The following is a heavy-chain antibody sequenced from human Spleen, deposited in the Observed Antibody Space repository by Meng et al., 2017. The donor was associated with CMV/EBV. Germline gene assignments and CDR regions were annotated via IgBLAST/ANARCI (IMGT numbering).Heavy chain of an antibody. CDR3: ARDTIILMAAEH. J-gene: IGHJ1*01. D-gene: IGHD2-8*02. Sequence: CKTSGYRFTTYLLHWVRQAPGQGLEWMGMINPSSGSTDYGQKFRGRLTLTRDTSTTTAYMQLNSLTSEDTAVYYCARDTIILMAAEHWGQGTLVTVSS. CDR1: GYRFTTYL. CDR2: INPSSGST. V-gene: IGHV1-46*01.